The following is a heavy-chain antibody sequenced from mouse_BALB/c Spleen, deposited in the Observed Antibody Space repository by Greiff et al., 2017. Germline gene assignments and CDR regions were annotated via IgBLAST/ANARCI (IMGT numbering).Heavy chain of an antibody. D-gene: IGHD2-2*01. V-gene: IGHV5-12-2*01. Sequence: VMLVESGGGLVQPGGSLKLSCAASGFTFSSYTMSWVRQTPEKRLEWVAYISNGGGSTYYPDTVKGRFTISRDNAKNTLYLQMSSLKSEDTAMYYCARKGGYLYAMDYWGQGTSVTVSS. CDR3: ARKGGYLYAMDY. J-gene: IGHJ4*01. CDR1: GFTFSSYT. CDR2: ISNGGGST.